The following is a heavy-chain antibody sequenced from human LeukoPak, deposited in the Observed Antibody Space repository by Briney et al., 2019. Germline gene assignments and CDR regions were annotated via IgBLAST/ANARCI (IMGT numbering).Heavy chain of an antibody. CDR1: GFTFSSYA. CDR2: ISGSGGGT. CDR3: AKGSASYSSSSFDY. J-gene: IGHJ4*02. D-gene: IGHD6-13*01. V-gene: IGHV3-23*01. Sequence: PGGSLRLSCAASGFTFSSYAMSWVRQAPGKGLEWVSAISGSGGGTYYADSVKGRFTISRDNSKNTLYLQMNSLRAEDTAVYYCAKGSASYSSSSFDYWGQGTLVTVSS.